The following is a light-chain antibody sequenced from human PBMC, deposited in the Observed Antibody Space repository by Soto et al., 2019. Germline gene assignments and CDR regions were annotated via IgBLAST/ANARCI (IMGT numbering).Light chain of an antibody. Sequence: DIGMAQSPSTMSASVGARVTITCRASQSISSWLAWYQQKPGKAPKLLIYDASSLESGVPSRFSGSGSGTEFTLTISSLQPDDFATYYCQQYNSYSSWPFGQGTKV. J-gene: IGKJ1*01. CDR1: QSISSW. CDR3: QQYNSYSSWP. CDR2: DAS. V-gene: IGKV1-5*01.